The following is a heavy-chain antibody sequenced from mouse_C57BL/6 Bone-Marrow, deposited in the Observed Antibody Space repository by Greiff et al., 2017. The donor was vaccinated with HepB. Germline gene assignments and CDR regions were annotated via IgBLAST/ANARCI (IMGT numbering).Heavy chain of an antibody. Sequence: EVQLQQSGAELVRPGASVKLSCTASGFNIKDDYMHWVKQRPEQGLEWIGWIDPENGDTEYASKFQGKATITADTSSNTAYLQLSRLTSEDTAVYYCTTSLPTAAAMDYWGQGTSVTVSS. D-gene: IGHD1-2*01. CDR2: IDPENGDT. V-gene: IGHV14-4*01. CDR1: GFNIKDDY. J-gene: IGHJ4*01. CDR3: TTSLPTAAAMDY.